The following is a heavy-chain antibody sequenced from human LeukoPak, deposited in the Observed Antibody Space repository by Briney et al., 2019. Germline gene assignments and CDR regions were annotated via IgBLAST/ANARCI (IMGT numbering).Heavy chain of an antibody. CDR3: ARGDYGDLGDAFDI. D-gene: IGHD4-17*01. CDR1: GYTFTVYY. V-gene: IGHV1-8*03. Sequence: ASVKVSCTASGYTFTVYYMHWVRQAPGQGLEWMGWMNPNSGNTGYAQKFQGRVTITRNTSISTAYMELSSLRSEDTAVYYCARGDYGDLGDAFDIWGQGTMVTVSS. J-gene: IGHJ3*02. CDR2: MNPNSGNT.